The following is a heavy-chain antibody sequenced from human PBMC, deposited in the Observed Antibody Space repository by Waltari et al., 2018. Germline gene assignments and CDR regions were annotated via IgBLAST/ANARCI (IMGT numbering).Heavy chain of an antibody. CDR2: IKYDGSEK. D-gene: IGHD2-15*01. V-gene: IGHV3-7*01. CDR1: GFTFSGDW. Sequence: EVQLVESGGGLVQPGGSLSLSCAASGFTFSGDWMTWVRQAPGKGLEWVANIKYDGSEKYYVDSVKGRFTISRDNAKNSLYLQMNSLRAEDTAVFYCARGRGLVCWGQGTLVTVSS. J-gene: IGHJ4*02. CDR3: ARGRGLVC.